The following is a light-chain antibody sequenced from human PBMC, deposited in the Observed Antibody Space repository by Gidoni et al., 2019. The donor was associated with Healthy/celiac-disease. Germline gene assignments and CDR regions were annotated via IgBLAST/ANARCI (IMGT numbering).Light chain of an antibody. Sequence: DIVMTKSPLFMPVTPGEPASISCRSSQSLLHSNGYNYLDWYLQKPGQSPQLLIYLGSNRASGVPDRFSGSGSGTDFTLKISRVEAEDVGVYYCMQALQTLWTFGQGTKVEIK. CDR3: MQALQTLWT. CDR2: LGS. J-gene: IGKJ1*01. V-gene: IGKV2-28*01. CDR1: QSLLHSNGYNY.